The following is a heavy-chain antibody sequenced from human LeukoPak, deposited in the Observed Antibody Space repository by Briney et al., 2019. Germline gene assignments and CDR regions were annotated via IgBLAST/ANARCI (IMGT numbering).Heavy chain of an antibody. CDR2: VYHNGET. J-gene: IGHJ4*02. CDR3: ARVDYSNPSY. Sequence: SETLSLTCTVSGYSISTNYYWAWIRQSPGTGLEWVGSVYHNGETYYKPSLKSRVIISVDTSKNEFSLRLSSVTAADTAVYYCARVDYSNPSYWGQGTLVTVSS. CDR1: GYSISTNYY. D-gene: IGHD4-11*01. V-gene: IGHV4-38-2*02.